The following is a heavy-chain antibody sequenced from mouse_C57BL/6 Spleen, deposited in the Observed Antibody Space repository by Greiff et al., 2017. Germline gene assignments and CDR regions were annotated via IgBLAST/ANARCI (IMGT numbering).Heavy chain of an antibody. CDR3: ATDYGYHYFDY. V-gene: IGHV1-80*01. D-gene: IGHD2-2*01. CDR2: IYPGDGDT. J-gene: IGHJ2*01. Sequence: VQLQQSGAELVKPGASVKISCKASGYEFSSYCMNWVKQRTGKGLEWIGQIYPGDGDTNYNRKFKGKATLTADKSSNTAYMQLSSLTSEDSAVYYCATDYGYHYFDYWGQGTTLTVSS. CDR1: GYEFSSYC.